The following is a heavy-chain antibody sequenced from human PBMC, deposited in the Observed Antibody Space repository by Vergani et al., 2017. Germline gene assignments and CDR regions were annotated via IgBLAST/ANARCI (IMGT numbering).Heavy chain of an antibody. D-gene: IGHD6-13*01. Sequence: EVQLVESGGGLVQPGGSLRLSCAASGFTFSSYWMSWVLQAPGTGLEWVANIKQDGSEKYYVDSVKGRFTISRDNAKNSLYLQMNSLRAEDTAVYYCARDSSSWYYYYYGMDVWGQGTTVTVTS. CDR1: GFTFSSYW. V-gene: IGHV3-7*01. J-gene: IGHJ6*02. CDR3: ARDSSSWYYYYYGMDV. CDR2: IKQDGSEK.